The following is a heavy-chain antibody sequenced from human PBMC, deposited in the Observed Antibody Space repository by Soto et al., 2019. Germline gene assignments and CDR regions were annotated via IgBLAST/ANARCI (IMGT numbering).Heavy chain of an antibody. CDR2: ISGSGGST. CDR1: GFTFSSYA. D-gene: IGHD3-3*01. J-gene: IGHJ4*02. CDR3: AKAPVLRFLEWSPPYFDY. V-gene: IGHV3-23*01. Sequence: GGSLRLSCAASGFTFSSYAMSWVRQAPGKGLEWVSAISGSGGSTYYADSVKGRFTISRDNSKNTLYLQMNSLRAEDTAVYYCAKAPVLRFLEWSPPYFDYWGQGTLVTVSS.